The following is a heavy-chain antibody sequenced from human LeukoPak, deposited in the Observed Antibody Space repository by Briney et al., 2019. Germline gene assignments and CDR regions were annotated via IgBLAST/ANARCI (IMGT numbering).Heavy chain of an antibody. CDR1: KFTFKTYN. V-gene: IGHV3-21*04. J-gene: IGHJ4*02. D-gene: IGHD6-13*01. CDR3: AKGHSSSCPDY. CDR2: ISSSRYI. Sequence: GGSLRLSCAASKFTFKTYNMNWVRQAPGKGLEWVSSISSSRYISYADSVKGRFTISRDNAKNSLYLQMNSLRAEDTALYYCAKGHSSSCPDYWGQGTLVTVSS.